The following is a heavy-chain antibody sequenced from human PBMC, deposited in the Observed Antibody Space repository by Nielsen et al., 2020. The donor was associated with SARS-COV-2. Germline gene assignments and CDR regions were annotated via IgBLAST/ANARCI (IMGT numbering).Heavy chain of an antibody. J-gene: IGHJ4*02. CDR1: GFTFSSYA. D-gene: IGHD6-13*01. V-gene: IGHV3-23*01. CDR3: AKDGIAAAGYCDY. Sequence: GESLKISCAASGFTFSSYAMSWVRQAPGKGLEWVSAISGSGGSTYYADSVKGRFTISRDNSKNTLYLQMNSLRAEDTAVYYCAKDGIAAAGYCDYWGQGTLVTVS. CDR2: ISGSGGST.